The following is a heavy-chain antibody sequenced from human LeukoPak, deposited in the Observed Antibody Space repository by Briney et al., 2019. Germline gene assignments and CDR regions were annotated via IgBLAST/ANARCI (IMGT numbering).Heavy chain of an antibody. CDR3: ARVRGGDSSGWLGYYYMDV. D-gene: IGHD6-19*01. CDR2: ISAYNGNT. V-gene: IGHV1-18*04. J-gene: IGHJ6*03. Sequence: ASVKVSCTASGYTFTGYYMHWVRQAPGQGLEWMGWISAYNGNTNYAQKLQGRVTMTTDTSTSTAYMELRSLRSDDTAVYYCARVRGGDSSGWLGYYYMDVWGKGTTVTVSS. CDR1: GYTFTGYY.